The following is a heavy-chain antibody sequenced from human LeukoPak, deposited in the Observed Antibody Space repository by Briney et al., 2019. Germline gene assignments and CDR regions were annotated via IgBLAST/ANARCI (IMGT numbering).Heavy chain of an antibody. V-gene: IGHV1-2*02. CDR2: INPNSGGT. Sequence: GASVKVSCKASGYTFTGYYMHWVRQAPGQGLEWMGWINPNSGGTNYAQKFQGRVTMTRDTSISTAYMELSRLRSDDTAVYYCARGRSSSWYTATYYYYYNGMDVWGQGTTVTVSS. CDR1: GYTFTGYY. CDR3: ARGRSSSWYTATYYYYYNGMDV. D-gene: IGHD6-13*01. J-gene: IGHJ6*02.